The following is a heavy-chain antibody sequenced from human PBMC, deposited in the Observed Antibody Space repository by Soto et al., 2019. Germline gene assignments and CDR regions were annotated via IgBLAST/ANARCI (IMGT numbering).Heavy chain of an antibody. D-gene: IGHD6-6*01. J-gene: IGHJ4*02. V-gene: IGHV4-59*01. Sequence: SETLSLTCTVSGGSISGYYWSWIRQPPGKGLEWIGYIYYSGSTTYNPSLKSPVTISVDTSRNQFSLKLSSVTAADTAVYYCAKVRDDHSYFFDYWGQGTLVTVSS. CDR2: IYYSGST. CDR3: AKVRDDHSYFFDY. CDR1: GGSISGYY.